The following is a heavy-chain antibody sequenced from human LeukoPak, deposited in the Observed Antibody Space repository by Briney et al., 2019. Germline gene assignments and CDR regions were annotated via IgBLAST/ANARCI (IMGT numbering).Heavy chain of an antibody. CDR2: IRYDGSNK. D-gene: IGHD3-22*01. CDR1: GFTFSSYG. Sequence: PGGSLRLSCAASGFTFSSYGMHWVRQAPGKGLEWVAFIRYDGSNKYYADSAKGRFTISRDNSKNTLYLQMNSLRAEDTAVYYCAKRIPSDYYDSSGYGPFGYWGQGTLVTVSS. CDR3: AKRIPSDYYDSSGYGPFGY. J-gene: IGHJ4*02. V-gene: IGHV3-30*02.